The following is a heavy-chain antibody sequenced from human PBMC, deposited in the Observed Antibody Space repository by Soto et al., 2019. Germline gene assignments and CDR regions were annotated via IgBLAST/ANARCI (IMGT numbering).Heavy chain of an antibody. D-gene: IGHD2-15*01. Sequence: QVQLVKSGAEVKKPGASVKVSCKASGYSFTRHDINWVRQAPGQGLEWMGWINPSSGNTGYAQRFLGRLTMTSDTSTSTADMELSGLKSEDTAIYYCAREGILFSVVIVFYCMDVWGQGTTGTVPS. CDR3: AREGILFSVVIVFYCMDV. CDR1: GYSFTRHD. V-gene: IGHV1-8*01. J-gene: IGHJ6*02. CDR2: INPSSGNT.